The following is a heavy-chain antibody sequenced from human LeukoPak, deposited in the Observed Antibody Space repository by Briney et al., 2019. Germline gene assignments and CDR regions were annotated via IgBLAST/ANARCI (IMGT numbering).Heavy chain of an antibody. CDR3: AGDSGGDAYNDYFDC. Sequence: PGGSLRLSCAASGFAFSTYAMHWVRQAPGKELEYVSAISSNGGSTYYANSVKGRFTISRDNSKNTLFLQMGSLRAEDMAVYYCAGDSGGDAYNDYFDCWGQGTLVTVSS. J-gene: IGHJ4*02. V-gene: IGHV3-64*01. CDR1: GFAFSTYA. CDR2: ISSNGGST. D-gene: IGHD5-24*01.